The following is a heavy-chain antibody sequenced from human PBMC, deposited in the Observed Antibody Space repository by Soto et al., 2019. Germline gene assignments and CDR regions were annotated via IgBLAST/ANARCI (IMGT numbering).Heavy chain of an antibody. V-gene: IGHV4-61*01. CDR1: GGSVSSGSYY. D-gene: IGHD3-22*01. CDR3: ARVVKNYYDSSGAPGAFDI. J-gene: IGHJ3*02. Sequence: SETLSLTCTVSGGSVSSGSYYWNWIRQPPGKGLEWIGYIYYSGSTNYNPSLKSRVTISVDTSKNQFSLKLSSVTAADTAVYYCARVVKNYYDSSGAPGAFDIWGQGTMVTVSS. CDR2: IYYSGST.